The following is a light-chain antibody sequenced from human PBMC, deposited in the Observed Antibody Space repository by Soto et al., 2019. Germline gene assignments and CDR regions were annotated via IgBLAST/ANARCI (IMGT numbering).Light chain of an antibody. J-gene: IGLJ2*01. CDR3: CSYAGSLGV. CDR2: DVS. Sequence: QSALTQPRSVSGSPGQSVTISCTGTSSDVGGYNYVSWYQQHPGKAPKLMIYDVSKRPSGVPDRFSGSKSGNTASLTISGLQAEDEADYFCCSYAGSLGVFGGGTKLIVL. V-gene: IGLV2-11*01. CDR1: SSDVGGYNY.